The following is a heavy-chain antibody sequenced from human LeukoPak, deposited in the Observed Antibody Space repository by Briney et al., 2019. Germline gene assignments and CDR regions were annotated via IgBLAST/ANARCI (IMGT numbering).Heavy chain of an antibody. CDR1: GYTFTGYY. CDR3: ARNIGSYYYDSSFDY. CDR2: INPNSGGT. Sequence: GASVKVSCKASGYTFTGYYMHWVRQAPGQGLEWMGRINPNSGGTNYEQKFQGRVTMTRDTSISTAYLELSRLRSDDTAVYYCARNIGSYYYDSSFDYWGQGTLVTVSS. J-gene: IGHJ4*02. D-gene: IGHD3-22*01. V-gene: IGHV1-2*06.